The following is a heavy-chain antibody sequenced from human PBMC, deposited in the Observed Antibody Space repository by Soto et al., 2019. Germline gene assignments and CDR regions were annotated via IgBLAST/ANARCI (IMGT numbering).Heavy chain of an antibody. J-gene: IGHJ4*02. D-gene: IGHD1-7*01. CDR2: IYYSGST. CDR1: GGSISSGGYY. V-gene: IGHV4-31*03. Sequence: QVQMQESGPGLVKPSQTLSLTCTVSGGSISSGGYYWSWIRQHPGKGLEWIGYIYYSGSTYYNPSLKSRVTISVDTSKNQFSLKLSSVTAADTAVYYCAREVHWNYEPHFDYWGQGTLVTVSS. CDR3: AREVHWNYEPHFDY.